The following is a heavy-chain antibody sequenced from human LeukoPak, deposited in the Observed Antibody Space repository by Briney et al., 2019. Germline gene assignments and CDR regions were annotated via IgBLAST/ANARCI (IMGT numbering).Heavy chain of an antibody. V-gene: IGHV1-2*02. Sequence: GDSVKVSCKASGYTFTGYYMHWVRQAPGQGLEWMGWINTNSGGTNYAQKFQGRVTMTRDTSISTAYMELSRLRSDDTAVYYCARVRGYYDSSGTFWYWGQGTLVTV. CDR3: ARVRGYYDSSGTFWY. J-gene: IGHJ4*02. CDR1: GYTFTGYY. CDR2: INTNSGGT. D-gene: IGHD3-22*01.